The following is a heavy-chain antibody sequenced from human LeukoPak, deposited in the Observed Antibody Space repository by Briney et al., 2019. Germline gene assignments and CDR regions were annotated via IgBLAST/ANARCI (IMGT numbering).Heavy chain of an antibody. CDR2: TGHNNDDT. CDR3: AKAPPRDIYSKSSFNYFDS. CDR1: GFSFSDYA. V-gene: IGHV3-23*01. Sequence: GGSLRLSCAASGFSFSDYAMNWVRQAPGKGLEWVSGTGHNNDDTYYADSVKGRFSISRDNSKNTLHLQMDSLRAEDAAVYYCAKAPPRDIYSKSSFNYFDSWGQGTLVIVSS. J-gene: IGHJ4*02. D-gene: IGHD6-6*01.